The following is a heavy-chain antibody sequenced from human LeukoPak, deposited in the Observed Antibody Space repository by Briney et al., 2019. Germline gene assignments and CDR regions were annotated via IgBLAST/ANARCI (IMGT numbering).Heavy chain of an antibody. CDR3: ARSPSTIGWNWGYYFDF. J-gene: IGHJ4*02. Sequence: PSETLSLTCSVSGVAISDYFRSWIRQPAGRDLEWIGRISTTGSTYFNPSLQSRVRMSVDSSKTHFSLRLSSVTAADTAVYYCARSPSTIGWNWGYYFDFWGQGHLVTVSS. D-gene: IGHD1-7*01. CDR2: ISTTGST. V-gene: IGHV4-4*07. CDR1: GVAISDYF.